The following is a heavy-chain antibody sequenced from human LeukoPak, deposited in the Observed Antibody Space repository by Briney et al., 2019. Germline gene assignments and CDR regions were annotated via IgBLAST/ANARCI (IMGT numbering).Heavy chain of an antibody. V-gene: IGHV4-34*01. D-gene: IGHD3-3*01. J-gene: IGHJ6*02. CDR1: GGSFSGYY. CDR2: INHSGST. Sequence: SETLSLTCAVYGGSFSGYYWSWIRQPPGKGLEWIGEINHSGSTNYNPSLKSRVTISVDTSKNQFSLKLSSVTAADTAVYYCARGPNDFWSGYYSYYYYGMGVWGQGTTVTVSS. CDR3: ARGPNDFWSGYYSYYYYGMGV.